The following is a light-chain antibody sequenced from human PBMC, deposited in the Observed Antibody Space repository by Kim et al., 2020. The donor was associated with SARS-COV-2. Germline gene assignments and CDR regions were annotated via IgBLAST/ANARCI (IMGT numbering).Light chain of an antibody. V-gene: IGLV6-57*02. Sequence: NFMLTQSHSVSESPGKTVTISCTGNSDSIVRNFVQWYQQRPGSAPTTVIYEDNQRPSGVPARFSASVDTSSNSASLTISGLRTEDEADYYCQSYDPATHWVFGGGTKLTVL. CDR3: QSYDPATHWV. J-gene: IGLJ3*02. CDR2: EDN. CDR1: SDSIVRNF.